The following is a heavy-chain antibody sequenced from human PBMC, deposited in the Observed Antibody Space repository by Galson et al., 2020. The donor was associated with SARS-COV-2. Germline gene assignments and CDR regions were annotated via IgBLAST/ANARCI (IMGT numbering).Heavy chain of an antibody. J-gene: IGHJ4*02. CDR2: IYPGDSDT. Sequence: GESLKISCKGSGYSFTSYWIGWVRQMPGKGLEWMGIIYPGDSDTRYSPSFQGQVTISADKSISTAYLQWSSLKASDTAMYYCARRLYYYESSGPDTDYWGQGTLVTVSS. D-gene: IGHD3-22*01. CDR1: GYSFTSYW. CDR3: ARRLYYYESSGPDTDY. V-gene: IGHV5-51*01.